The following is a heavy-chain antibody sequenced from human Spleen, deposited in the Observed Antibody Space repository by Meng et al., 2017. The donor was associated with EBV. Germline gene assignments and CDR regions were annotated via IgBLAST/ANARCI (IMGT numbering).Heavy chain of an antibody. Sequence: QFQSSGPGLVKSSETLSLTFTVSCASVSSNTYYWSWIRQPPGKRLEWIGNIYYSGDTKYNPSLESRVTISLHTSKNQFSLRLTSVTAADTAVYYCVREVRSGSYFNDYWGQGTLVTVSS. CDR2: IYYSGDT. J-gene: IGHJ4*02. D-gene: IGHD1-26*01. CDR1: CASVSSNTYY. CDR3: VREVRSGSYFNDY. V-gene: IGHV4-61*01.